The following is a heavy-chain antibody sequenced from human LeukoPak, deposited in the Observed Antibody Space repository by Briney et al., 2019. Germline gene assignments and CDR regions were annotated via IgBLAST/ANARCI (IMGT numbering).Heavy chain of an antibody. CDR1: GFSFRNYW. J-gene: IGHJ4*02. CDR2: ISDDGRSK. CDR3: AKRPSDYGDYVSYFDY. V-gene: IGHV3-30*18. Sequence: GGSLRLSCAASGFSFRNYWMGWVRQAPGKGLEWVGVISDDGRSKDYADSVKGRFTISRDNSKDTLYLQMNSLRAEDTAVYYCAKRPSDYGDYVSYFDYWGRGTLVTVSS. D-gene: IGHD4-17*01.